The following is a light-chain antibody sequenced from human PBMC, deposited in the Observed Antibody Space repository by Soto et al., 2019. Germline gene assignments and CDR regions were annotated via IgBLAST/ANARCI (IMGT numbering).Light chain of an antibody. CDR1: RSNIGSNT. V-gene: IGLV1-44*01. J-gene: IGLJ1*01. Sequence: SVLTQTHSVSGTTGQTFTVSCSGRRSNIGSNTVHWYQQLPGAAPKLLIYRDNQRPSGVPDRFAASKSGTSASLAISGLQSEDEGDYYCAAWDDSHNVLYVFGTGTKVTVL. CDR3: AAWDDSHNVLYV. CDR2: RDN.